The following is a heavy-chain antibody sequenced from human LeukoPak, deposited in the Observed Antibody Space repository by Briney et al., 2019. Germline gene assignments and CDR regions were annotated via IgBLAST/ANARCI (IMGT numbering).Heavy chain of an antibody. J-gene: IGHJ4*02. CDR1: GFTIRSYS. D-gene: IGHD3-3*01. V-gene: IGHV3-21*01. CDR3: ARELVTPWSGYYSY. CDR2: ITSSRSYI. Sequence: GGSLRLSCAVSGFTIRSYSMNWVRQAPGKGLEWVSSITSSRSYIYYADSVKGRFTISRDNAKNSLYLQMNSPRVEDTAVYYCARELVTPWSGYYSYWGQGTLVTVSS.